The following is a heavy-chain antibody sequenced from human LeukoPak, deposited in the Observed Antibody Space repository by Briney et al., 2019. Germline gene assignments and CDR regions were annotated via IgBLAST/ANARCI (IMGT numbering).Heavy chain of an antibody. D-gene: IGHD2-2*01. CDR1: GGTFSSYA. CDR2: IIPILGIA. J-gene: IGHJ6*02. Sequence: SVEVSCKASGGTFSSYAISWVRQAPGQGLEWMGRIIPILGIANYAQKFQGRVTITADKSTSTAYMELSSLRSEDTAVYYCAREKATDIVVVPAAGMDVWGQGTTVTVSS. CDR3: AREKATDIVVVPAAGMDV. V-gene: IGHV1-69*04.